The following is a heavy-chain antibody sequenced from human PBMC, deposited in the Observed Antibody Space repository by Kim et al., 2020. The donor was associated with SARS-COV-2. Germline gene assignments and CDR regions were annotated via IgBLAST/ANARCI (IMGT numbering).Heavy chain of an antibody. CDR2: IYYSGST. V-gene: IGHV4-59*13. D-gene: IGHD2-15*01. Sequence: SETLSLTCTVSGGSISSYYWSWIRQPPGKGLEWIGYIYYSGSTNYNPSLKSRVTISVDTSKNQFSLKLSSVTAADTAVYYCARTVKGYCSGGSCYGYYYYGMDVWGQGTTVTVSS. CDR3: ARTVKGYCSGGSCYGYYYYGMDV. CDR1: GGSISSYY. J-gene: IGHJ6*02.